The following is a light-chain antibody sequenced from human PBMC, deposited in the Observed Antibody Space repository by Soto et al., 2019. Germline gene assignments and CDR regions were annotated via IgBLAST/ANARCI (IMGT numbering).Light chain of an antibody. Sequence: DIQMTQSPSSLSASVVDRVTITCRASQGMSNNLTWYQQKPGKVPKLLIYAASTLQSGVPSRFSGSGSGTDFTLTISSLQPEDVATYYCQTYNSAPHTFGQGTKLEIK. CDR1: QGMSNN. J-gene: IGKJ2*01. CDR3: QTYNSAPHT. V-gene: IGKV1-27*01. CDR2: AAS.